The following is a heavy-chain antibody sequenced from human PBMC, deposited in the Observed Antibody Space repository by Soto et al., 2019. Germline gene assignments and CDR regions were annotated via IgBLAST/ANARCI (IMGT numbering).Heavy chain of an antibody. V-gene: IGHV4-59*01. CDR3: ARDRHGDYPRGYYYYMDV. J-gene: IGHJ6*03. CDR1: GGSISSYY. Sequence: QVQLQESGPGLVKPSETLSLTCTVSGGSISSYYWSWIRQPPGKGLEWIGYIYYSGSTDYNPSLKSRVTISVDRSKNQFSLRLNSVTAADTAVYYCARDRHGDYPRGYYYYMDVWGKGTTVTVSS. CDR2: IYYSGST. D-gene: IGHD4-17*01.